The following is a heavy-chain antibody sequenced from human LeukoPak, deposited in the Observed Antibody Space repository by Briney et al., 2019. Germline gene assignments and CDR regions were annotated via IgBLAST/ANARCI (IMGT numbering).Heavy chain of an antibody. Sequence: GGSLRLSCAASGFTFSSYAMGWVRQAPGKGLEWLSCIRANGVDTYYADSVKGRFTISRDNSKNTLYLQMNSLSAEDTAAYYCAKHLGIRYYFDHWGQGTLVTVSS. CDR3: AKHLGIRYYFDH. V-gene: IGHV3-23*01. CDR1: GFTFSSYA. J-gene: IGHJ4*02. CDR2: IRANGVDT. D-gene: IGHD7-27*01.